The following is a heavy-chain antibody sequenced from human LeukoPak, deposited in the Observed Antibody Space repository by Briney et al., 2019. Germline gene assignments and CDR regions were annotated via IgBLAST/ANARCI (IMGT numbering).Heavy chain of an antibody. V-gene: IGHV1-8*01. Sequence: EASVKVSCKASTYTFTNYDINWLRQATGQRLEWMGWMKPYNGNTGYAQKFQGRVTTTRNTSINTAYMELSSLRSEDTAVYFCARGGPKCGGDCFDYWGQGTLVTVSS. J-gene: IGHJ4*02. CDR2: MKPYNGNT. D-gene: IGHD2-21*01. CDR1: TYTFTNYD. CDR3: ARGGPKCGGDCFDY.